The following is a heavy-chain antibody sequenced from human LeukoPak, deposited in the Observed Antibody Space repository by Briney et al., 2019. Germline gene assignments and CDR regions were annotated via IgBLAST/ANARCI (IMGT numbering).Heavy chain of an antibody. CDR3: ARDVLEAGMDV. J-gene: IGHJ6*02. CDR2: IGSSSSYI. CDR1: GFTFSGDS. V-gene: IGHV3-21*01. Sequence: PGGSLRLSCAASGFTFSGDSMNWVRQAPGKGLECFSSIGSSSSYIYYADSVKGRFTISRDNAKNSLYLQMNSLRAEDTAVYYCARDVLEAGMDVWGQGTPVTVSS. D-gene: IGHD5-24*01.